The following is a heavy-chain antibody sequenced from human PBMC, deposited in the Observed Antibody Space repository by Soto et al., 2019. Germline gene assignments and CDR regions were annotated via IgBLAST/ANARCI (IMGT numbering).Heavy chain of an antibody. CDR3: ANTNYYAKSGYTYPYFDF. CDR1: GFTFSNYD. D-gene: IGHD3-22*01. Sequence: GGSLRLSCAASGFTFSNYDMSWVRQAPGKGLDWVSTISASGGSTFYADSVKGRFTISRDNSKNTVYLQMNSLRVEDTAVYYCANTNYYAKSGYTYPYFDFWGQGSLVNVSS. CDR2: ISASGGST. V-gene: IGHV3-23*01. J-gene: IGHJ4*02.